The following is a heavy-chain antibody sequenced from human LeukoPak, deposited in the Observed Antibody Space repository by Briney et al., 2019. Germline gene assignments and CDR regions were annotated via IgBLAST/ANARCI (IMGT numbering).Heavy chain of an antibody. V-gene: IGHV4-39*07. CDR2: IYYSGST. CDR1: GGSISSSSYY. D-gene: IGHD4-17*01. Sequence: SETLSLTCTVSGGSISSSSYYWGWIRQPPGKGLEWIGSIYYSGSTYYNPSLKSRVTISVDTSKNQFSLKLSSVTAADTAVYYCARVDDYGDLFDYWGQGTLVTVSS. CDR3: ARVDDYGDLFDY. J-gene: IGHJ4*02.